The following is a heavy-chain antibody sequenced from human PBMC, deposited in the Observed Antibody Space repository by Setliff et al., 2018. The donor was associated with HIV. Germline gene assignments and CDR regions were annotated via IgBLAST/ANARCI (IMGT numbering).Heavy chain of an antibody. Sequence: ASVKVSCKVSGYTLTELSRHWVRQAPGKGLEWMGGFDPEDGETIYAQEFQGRVTMTEDTSTDTAYMELSSLRSEDTAVYYCATSSPVGPWLPSHDAFDIWGQGTMVTVSS. V-gene: IGHV1-24*01. CDR3: ATSSPVGPWLPSHDAFDI. CDR2: FDPEDGET. D-gene: IGHD3-22*01. CDR1: GYTLTELS. J-gene: IGHJ3*02.